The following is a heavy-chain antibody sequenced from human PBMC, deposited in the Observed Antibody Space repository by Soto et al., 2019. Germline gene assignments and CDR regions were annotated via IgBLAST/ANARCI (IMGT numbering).Heavy chain of an antibody. Sequence: QVHLVESGGGVVQPGRSLRLSCAASGFNFSDYALHWVRQAPGKGLQWMAVISNDGRNKYYADSVKGRFTISRDNSRNTVSLQMSSLRFDETAVFYCARAALTYYYGLGSYWGPFDSLGQGTLVNVSS. CDR1: GFNFSDYA. CDR2: ISNDGRNK. J-gene: IGHJ4*02. V-gene: IGHV3-30-3*01. CDR3: ARAALTYYYGLGSYWGPFDS. D-gene: IGHD3-10*01.